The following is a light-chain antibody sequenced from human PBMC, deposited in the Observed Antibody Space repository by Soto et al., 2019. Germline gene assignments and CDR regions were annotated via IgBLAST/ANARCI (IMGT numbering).Light chain of an antibody. Sequence: QSALTQPPSVSGAPGQRVTISCTGSSSNFGAGYDAHWYRQVPGTAPKLLISHNINRASGVPDRFSGSRSGTSASLAITGLQPEEEADYYCQSYDSSLSASVFGGGTKVTVL. CDR3: QSYDSSLSASV. CDR1: SSNFGAGYD. J-gene: IGLJ2*01. CDR2: HNI. V-gene: IGLV1-40*01.